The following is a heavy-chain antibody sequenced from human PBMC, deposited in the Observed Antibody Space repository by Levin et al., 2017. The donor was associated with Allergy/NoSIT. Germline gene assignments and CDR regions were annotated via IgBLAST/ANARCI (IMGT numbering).Heavy chain of an antibody. CDR1: GYSFTSYW. D-gene: IGHD6-6*01. CDR2: IDPSDSYT. J-gene: IGHJ5*02. Sequence: GGSLRLSCKGSGYSFTSYWISWVRQMPGKGLEWMGRIDPSDSYTNYSPSFQGHVTISADKSISTAYLQWSSLKASDTAMYYCARIHSSSDWFDPWGQGTLVTVSS. CDR3: ARIHSSSDWFDP. V-gene: IGHV5-10-1*01.